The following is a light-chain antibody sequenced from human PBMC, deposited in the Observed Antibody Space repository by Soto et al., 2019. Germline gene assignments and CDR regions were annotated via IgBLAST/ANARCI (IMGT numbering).Light chain of an antibody. CDR2: SNN. J-gene: IGLJ1*01. CDR1: SSNIGSNT. V-gene: IGLV1-44*01. CDR3: AAWDDSLNGLV. Sequence: QPVLTQPPSASGTPGQRVTISCSGSSSNIGSNTVNWYQQLPGTAPKLLIHSNNQRPSGVPDRFSGSKSGTSASLAISGLQSEDEADYYCAAWDDSLNGLVFGTGTKLTVL.